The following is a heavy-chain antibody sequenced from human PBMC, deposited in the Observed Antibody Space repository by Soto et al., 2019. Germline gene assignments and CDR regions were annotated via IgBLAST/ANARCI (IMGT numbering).Heavy chain of an antibody. D-gene: IGHD6-6*01. J-gene: IGHJ4*02. CDR2: ISSSSSTI. CDR1: GFTFSSYS. V-gene: IGHV3-48*04. CDR3: ASRGDSSSDY. Sequence: GGSLRLSCAASGFTFSSYSMNWVRQAPGKGLEWVSYISSSSSTIYYADSVKGRFTISRDNAKNSLYLQMNSLRAEDTAVYYCASRGDSSSDYWGQGTLVNVSS.